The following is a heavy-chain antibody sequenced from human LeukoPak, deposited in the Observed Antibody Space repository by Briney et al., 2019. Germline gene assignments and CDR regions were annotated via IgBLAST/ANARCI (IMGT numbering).Heavy chain of an antibody. CDR1: GGSISSYY. J-gene: IGHJ6*02. Sequence: SETLSLTCTVSGGSISSYYWSWIRQPPGKGLEWIGYIYYSGSTNYNPSLKSRVTISVDTSKNQFSLKLSSVTAADTAVHYCARRVAAPPYYYYYYGMDVWGQETTVTVSS. CDR2: IYYSGST. CDR3: ARRVAAPPYYYYYYGMDV. D-gene: IGHD6-13*01. V-gene: IGHV4-59*08.